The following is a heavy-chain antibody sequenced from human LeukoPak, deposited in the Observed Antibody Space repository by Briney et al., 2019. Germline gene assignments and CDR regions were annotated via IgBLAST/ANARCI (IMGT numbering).Heavy chain of an antibody. D-gene: IGHD4-23*01. CDR2: ISTSSSYI. J-gene: IGHJ4*02. CDR1: GFTFSSYT. CDR3: VLGGKQLARYITPKYYFDY. V-gene: IGHV3-21*01. Sequence: GGSLRLSCAASGFTFSSYTMNWVRQAPGKGLEWVSSISTSSSYIYYADSVKGRFTVSRDNAKNTLYLQMNSLRAEDTAVYYCVLGGKQLARYITPKYYFDYWGQGTLVIVSS.